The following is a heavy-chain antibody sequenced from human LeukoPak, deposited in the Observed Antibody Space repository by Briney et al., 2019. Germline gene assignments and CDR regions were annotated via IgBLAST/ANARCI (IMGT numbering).Heavy chain of an antibody. CDR1: GGSISSSSYY. CDR3: ARTGYCSSTSCYRWFDP. V-gene: IGHV4-39*01. Sequence: SETLSLTCTASGGSISSSSYYWGWIRQPPGKGLEWIGSIYYSGSTYYNPSLKSRVTISVDTSKNQFSLKLSSVTAADTAVYYCARTGYCSSTSCYRWFDPWGQGSLVTVSS. D-gene: IGHD2-2*01. J-gene: IGHJ5*02. CDR2: IYYSGST.